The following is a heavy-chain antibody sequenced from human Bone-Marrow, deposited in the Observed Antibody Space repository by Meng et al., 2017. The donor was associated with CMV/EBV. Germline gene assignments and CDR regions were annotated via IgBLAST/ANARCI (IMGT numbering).Heavy chain of an antibody. V-gene: IGHV3-49*04. J-gene: IGHJ4*02. Sequence: FNFGDYAMSWVRQATGKGLEWVGSIRSKTFGETTQYAASVKGRFSISRDDSKSIAYLQMNSLKTEDTAVYYCTRDGNYDFWSGYLDYWGQGTLVTVSS. CDR1: FNFGDYA. D-gene: IGHD3-3*01. CDR2: IRSKTFGETT. CDR3: TRDGNYDFWSGYLDY.